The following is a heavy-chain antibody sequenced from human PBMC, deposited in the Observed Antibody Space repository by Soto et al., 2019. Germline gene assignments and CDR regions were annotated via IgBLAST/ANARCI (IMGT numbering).Heavy chain of an antibody. D-gene: IGHD1-1*01. CDR1: GHILTELS. CDR2: FDPEDGET. CDR3: TTDLPALD. V-gene: IGHV1-24*01. J-gene: IGHJ4*02. Sequence: QVQVVQSGAEVKKPGASVKVSCKVSGHILTELSMHWVRQAPGKGLEWMAGFDPEDGETIYAQKFLGRITMTEDTSTDTAYMELSSLRSVDTAVYYCTTDLPALDWGQGTLVTVSS.